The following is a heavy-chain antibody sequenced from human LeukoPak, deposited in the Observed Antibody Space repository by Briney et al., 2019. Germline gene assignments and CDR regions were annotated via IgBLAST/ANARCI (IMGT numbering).Heavy chain of an antibody. J-gene: IGHJ4*02. Sequence: SDTLSLPRTVSGLLITNYYWPWIRQPAGKGLEEIGDKPISGSTNYNPSLKSRVRLSIDNHHNQFPLKFAPVTAGHTAVYYCARDYLVGAPLDSWGQGTLVTVSS. CDR2: KPISGST. CDR3: ARDYLVGAPLDS. V-gene: IGHV4-4*07. D-gene: IGHD1-26*01. CDR1: GLLITNYY.